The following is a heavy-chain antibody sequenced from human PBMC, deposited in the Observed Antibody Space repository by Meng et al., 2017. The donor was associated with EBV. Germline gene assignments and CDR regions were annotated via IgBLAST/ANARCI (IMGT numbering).Heavy chain of an antibody. CDR1: GYTFTSYD. V-gene: IGHV1-8*01. Sequence: QVQLVQSGAEVKKPGASVKVSCKAAGYTFTSYDINWVGKATGQGLGGIGWMNPNSGNTGYTQKFQGRVTMTRNTSISTAYMELSSLRSEDTAVYYCARGEGPHRRFDPWGQGTLATVSS. D-gene: IGHD2-21*01. J-gene: IGHJ5*02. CDR2: MNPNSGNT. CDR3: ARGEGPHRRFDP.